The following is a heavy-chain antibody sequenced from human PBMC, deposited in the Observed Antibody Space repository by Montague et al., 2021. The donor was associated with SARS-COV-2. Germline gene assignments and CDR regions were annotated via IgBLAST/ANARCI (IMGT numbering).Heavy chain of an antibody. J-gene: IGHJ4*02. D-gene: IGHD3-22*01. Sequence: SETLSLTCAVYGGSFSGYYWSWIRQPPGKGLEWIGEINQSGSTNYNPSLKSRVTLSVDTSKKQFSLKLSSLTAADTAVYYCARVAVGYYHDGSAHFDYWGQGALVTVSS. CDR1: GGSFSGYY. V-gene: IGHV4-34*01. CDR3: ARVAVGYYHDGSAHFDY. CDR2: INQSGST.